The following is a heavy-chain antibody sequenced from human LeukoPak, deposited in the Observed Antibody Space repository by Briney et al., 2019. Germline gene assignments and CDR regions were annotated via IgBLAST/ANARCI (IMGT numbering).Heavy chain of an antibody. CDR1: GFTFSSHG. Sequence: GGSLRLSCAASGFTFSSHGMNWVRQAPGKGLEWVSGISPSGGITYYTDSVKGRFTISRDNSKNTVSLQMNSLRGEDTAVYYCAKVRGATSGFDYWGQGTLVTVSS. J-gene: IGHJ4*02. CDR2: ISPSGGIT. CDR3: AKVRGATSGFDY. D-gene: IGHD1-26*01. V-gene: IGHV3-23*01.